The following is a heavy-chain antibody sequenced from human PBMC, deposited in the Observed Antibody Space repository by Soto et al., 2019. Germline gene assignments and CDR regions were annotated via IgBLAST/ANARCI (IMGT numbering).Heavy chain of an antibody. CDR1: GDTFTSYD. V-gene: IGHV1-8*01. D-gene: IGHD1-1*01. J-gene: IGHJ6*02. CDR3: ARGRQLQYYYYGMDV. CDR2: MNPNSGNT. Sequence: GASVKVCCKAPGDTFTSYDINWARQATGQGLEWMGWMNPNSGNTGYAQKFQGRVTMTRNTSISTAYMELSSLRSEDTAVYYCARGRQLQYYYYGMDVWGQGTTVTVS.